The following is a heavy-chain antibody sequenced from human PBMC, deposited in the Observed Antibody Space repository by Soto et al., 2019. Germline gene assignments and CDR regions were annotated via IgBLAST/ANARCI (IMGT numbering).Heavy chain of an antibody. Sequence: SGGSLRLSCAASGLTFSGHWMTWVRQTPGEGLQWVAAIKPDGSETFYVDPVKGRFAISRDNARNSLFLQMDSLRAEDTAVYYCTSRPSGMTYHAVFDFWGQGTLVTVSS. V-gene: IGHV3-7*03. J-gene: IGHJ4*02. CDR2: IKPDGSET. D-gene: IGHD2-21*02. CDR1: GLTFSGHW. CDR3: TSRPSGMTYHAVFDF.